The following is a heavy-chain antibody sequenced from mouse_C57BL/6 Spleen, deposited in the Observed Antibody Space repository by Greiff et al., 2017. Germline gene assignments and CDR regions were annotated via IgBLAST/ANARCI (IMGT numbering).Heavy chain of an antibody. CDR2: ISYSGST. CDR1: GYSITSGYD. D-gene: IGHD2-10*01. V-gene: IGHV3-1*01. Sequence: EVQLQQSGPGMVKPSQSLSLTCTVTGYSITSGYDWHWIRHFPGNKLEWMGYISYSGSTNYNPSLKSRISITHDTSKNHFFLKLNSVTTEDTATYYCARAYYGNSYAMDYWGQGTSVTVSS. J-gene: IGHJ4*01. CDR3: ARAYYGNSYAMDY.